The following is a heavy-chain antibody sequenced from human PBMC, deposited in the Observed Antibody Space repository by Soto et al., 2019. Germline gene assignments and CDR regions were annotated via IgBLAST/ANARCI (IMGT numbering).Heavy chain of an antibody. D-gene: IGHD3-10*01. CDR3: ARDTPMVRGAGGPGLYGMDV. CDR2: IIPILGIA. V-gene: IGHV1-69*08. Sequence: QVQLVQSGAEVKKPGSSVKVSCKASGGTFSSYTISWVRQAPGQGLEWMGRIIPILGIANYAQKFQGRVTITADKSTSTAYMELSSLRSEDTAVYYCARDTPMVRGAGGPGLYGMDVWGQGTTVTVSS. CDR1: GGTFSSYT. J-gene: IGHJ6*02.